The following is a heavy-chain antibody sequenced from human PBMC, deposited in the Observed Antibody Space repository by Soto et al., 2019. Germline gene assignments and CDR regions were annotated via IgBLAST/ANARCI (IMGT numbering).Heavy chain of an antibody. CDR2: IYYSGST. Sequence: SETLSLTCTVSGGSISSYYWSWIRQPPGKGLEWIGYIYYSGSTNYNPSLKSRVTISVDTSKNQFSLKLSSVTAADTAVYYRARALYCSSTSCYDYWGQGTLVTVS. V-gene: IGHV4-59*08. CDR1: GGSISSYY. D-gene: IGHD2-2*01. J-gene: IGHJ4*02. CDR3: ARALYCSSTSCYDY.